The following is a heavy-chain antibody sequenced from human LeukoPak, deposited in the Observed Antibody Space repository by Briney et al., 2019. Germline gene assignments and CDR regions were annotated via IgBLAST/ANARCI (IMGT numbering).Heavy chain of an antibody. D-gene: IGHD4-17*01. CDR3: ARVDGDYDYFDY. V-gene: IGHV3-30-3*01. CDR2: ISYDGSNK. Sequence: GGSLRLSCAASGFTFSSYAMHWVRQAPGKGLEWVAVISYDGSNKYYADSVKGRFTISRDNSKNTLYQQMNSLRAEDTAVYYCARVDGDYDYFDYWGQGTLVTVSS. J-gene: IGHJ4*02. CDR1: GFTFSSYA.